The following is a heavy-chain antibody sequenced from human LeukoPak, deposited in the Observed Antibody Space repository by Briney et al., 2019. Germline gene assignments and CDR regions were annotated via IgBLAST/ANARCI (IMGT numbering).Heavy chain of an antibody. D-gene: IGHD4/OR15-4a*01. V-gene: IGHV4-38-2*02. CDR3: ARDSQPDYGKKPNWYFDL. CDR2: IYHSGST. CDR1: GYSISSGYY. J-gene: IGHJ2*01. Sequence: SETLSLTCTVSGYSISSGYYWGWIRQPPGKGLEWIGSIYHSGSTYYNPSLKSRVTISVDTSRNQFSLKLSSVTAADTAVYYCARDSQPDYGKKPNWYFDLWGRGTLVTVSS.